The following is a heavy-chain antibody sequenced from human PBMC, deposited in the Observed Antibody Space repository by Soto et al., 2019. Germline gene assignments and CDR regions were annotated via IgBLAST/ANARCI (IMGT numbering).Heavy chain of an antibody. Sequence: SQTLSLTCAISGDSVSSNSAAWNWIRQSPSRGLEWLGRTYYRSKWYNDYAVSVKSRITINPDTSKNQFSLQLNSVTPEDTAVYYCARSVARVGDYYYYGMDVWGQGTTVTVSS. J-gene: IGHJ6*02. V-gene: IGHV6-1*01. D-gene: IGHD6-19*01. CDR2: TYYRSKWYN. CDR3: ARSVARVGDYYYYGMDV. CDR1: GDSVSSNSAA.